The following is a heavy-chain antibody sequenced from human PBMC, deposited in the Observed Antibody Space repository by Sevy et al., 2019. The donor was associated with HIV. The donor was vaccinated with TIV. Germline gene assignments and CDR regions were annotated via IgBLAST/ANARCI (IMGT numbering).Heavy chain of an antibody. D-gene: IGHD6-19*01. J-gene: IGHJ1*01. CDR1: GFTFDNYA. Sequence: GGSLRLSCAASGFTFDNYAMNWVRQAPGKGLEWVSGISGSGESTYYADSVKGRFIISRDSSKNTVYLQMNSLRAEDTAIYYRAQDQEVTGWYSEFFHHWGQGTLVTVSS. CDR3: AQDQEVTGWYSEFFHH. CDR2: ISGSGEST. V-gene: IGHV3-23*01.